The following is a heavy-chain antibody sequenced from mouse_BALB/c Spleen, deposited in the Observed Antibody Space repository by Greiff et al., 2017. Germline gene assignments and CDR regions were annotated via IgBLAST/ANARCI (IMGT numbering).Heavy chain of an antibody. J-gene: IGHJ2*01. CDR2: ISSGSSTI. CDR3: ARDWDEYEAYYFDY. D-gene: IGHD2-4*01. V-gene: IGHV5-17*02. Sequence: EVKLVESGGGLVQPGGSRKLSCAASGFTFSSFGMHWVRQAPEKGLEWVAYISSGSSTIYYADTVKGRFTISRDNPKNTLFLQMTSLRSEDTAMYYCARDWDEYEAYYFDYWGQGTTLTVSS. CDR1: GFTFSSFG.